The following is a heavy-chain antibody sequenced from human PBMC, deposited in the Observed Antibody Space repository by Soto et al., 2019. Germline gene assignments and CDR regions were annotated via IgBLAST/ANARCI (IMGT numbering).Heavy chain of an antibody. CDR2: ISGSFGST. Sequence: PGGSLRLSCVASGFSFSSYAMNWVRQAPGKGLEWVSTISGSFGSTYYADSVQGRFTVSRDNSKNTLYLQMNSLRAEDTAVYYCTSDTFGARDSWGQGTLVTVSS. V-gene: IGHV3-23*01. J-gene: IGHJ4*02. CDR3: TSDTFGARDS. D-gene: IGHD2-15*01. CDR1: GFSFSSYA.